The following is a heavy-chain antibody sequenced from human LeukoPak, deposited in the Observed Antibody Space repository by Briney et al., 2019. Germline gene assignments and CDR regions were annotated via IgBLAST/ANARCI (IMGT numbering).Heavy chain of an antibody. D-gene: IGHD3-10*01. V-gene: IGHV3-11*04. J-gene: IGHJ4*02. CDR1: GFTFSDYY. CDR3: ARDRFGELSVVWDY. Sequence: KPGGSLRLSCAASGFTFSDYYMSWIRQAPGKGLEWVSYISSSSSTIYYADSVKGRFTISRDNAKNSLYLQMNSLRDEDTAVYYCARDRFGELSVVWDYWGQGTLVTVSS. CDR2: ISSSSSTI.